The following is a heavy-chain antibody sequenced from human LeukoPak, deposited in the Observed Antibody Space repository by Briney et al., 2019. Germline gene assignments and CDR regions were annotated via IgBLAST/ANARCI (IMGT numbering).Heavy chain of an antibody. CDR3: ARAYFGSGTYYSEDAFYI. J-gene: IGHJ3*02. CDR2: MNPNSANT. D-gene: IGHD3-10*01. Sequence: ASVTVSFKASGYTFTSYGISWVRQAPGQGLEWMGWMNPNSANTGYAQNFQGRVTMTRNTSIGTAYMDVSSLRSEDTAVYYCARAYFGSGTYYSEDAFYIWGQGTLVTVSS. CDR1: GYTFTSYG. V-gene: IGHV1-8*02.